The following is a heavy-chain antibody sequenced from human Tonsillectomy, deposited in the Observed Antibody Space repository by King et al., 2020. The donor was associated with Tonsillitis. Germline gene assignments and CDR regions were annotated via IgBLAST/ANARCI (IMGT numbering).Heavy chain of an antibody. Sequence: VQLVESGGGLVKPGGSLRLSCAASGFTFSSYTMNWVLQAPGKGLEWVSFISSSISYRYYADSVNGRFTNSRDNAKHSRYLQKNSLRAEDTAVYYCARAGYDSRGYYSYYFDYWGQGTLVTVSS. CDR1: GFTFSSYT. J-gene: IGHJ4*02. CDR3: ARAGYDSRGYYSYYFDY. D-gene: IGHD3-22*01. V-gene: IGHV3-21*01. CDR2: ISSSISYR.